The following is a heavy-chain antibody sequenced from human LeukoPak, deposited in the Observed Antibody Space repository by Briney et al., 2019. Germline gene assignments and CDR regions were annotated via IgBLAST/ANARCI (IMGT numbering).Heavy chain of an antibody. Sequence: PETPSLTSTVSGYSIINGYYWGWIRQPPGKGLEWIGNIHHSGSAYYNPSLKSGGTISVDTSKNQFSLKLSSVTAADTAVYYCARDPPTYPDAFDIWGQGTMVTVSS. CDR3: ARDPPTYPDAFDI. CDR2: IHHSGSA. J-gene: IGHJ3*02. CDR1: GYSIINGYY. V-gene: IGHV4-38-2*02.